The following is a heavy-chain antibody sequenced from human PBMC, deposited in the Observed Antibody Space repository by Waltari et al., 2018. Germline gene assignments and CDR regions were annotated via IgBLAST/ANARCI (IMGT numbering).Heavy chain of an antibody. D-gene: IGHD4-17*01. CDR3: ARSHGDYALDGLDI. Sequence: QVQLQESGPGLVKASQTLSLTCTVSGGSISSGGYYWSWIRQHPGKGLEWIGYIYYSGSTYYNPSLKSRVRISVDTSRNQFSLKLTSVTAADTAVYYCARSHGDYALDGLDIWGQGTMVTVSS. CDR2: IYYSGST. V-gene: IGHV4-31*03. CDR1: GGSISSGGYY. J-gene: IGHJ3*02.